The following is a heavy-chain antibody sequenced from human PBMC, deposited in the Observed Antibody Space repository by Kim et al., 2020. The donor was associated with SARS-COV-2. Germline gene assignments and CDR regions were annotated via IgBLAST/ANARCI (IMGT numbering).Heavy chain of an antibody. J-gene: IGHJ4*02. D-gene: IGHD3-10*01. CDR3: SSGSYSRFDY. V-gene: IGHV3-72*01. Sequence: TTEYAASVKGRLTISRDESKNSLYLQMNSLKTEETAVYYCSSGSYSRFDYWGQGTLVTVSS. CDR2: TT.